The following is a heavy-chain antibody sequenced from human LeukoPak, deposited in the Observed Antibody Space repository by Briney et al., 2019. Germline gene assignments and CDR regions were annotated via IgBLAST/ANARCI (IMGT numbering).Heavy chain of an antibody. Sequence: PSGTLSLTCAVSGGSISSSNWWSWVRQPPGKGLEWIGSIYYSGSTYYNPSLKSRVTISVDTSKNQFSLKLSSVTAADTAVYYCARETSTGFNDYWGQGTLVTVSS. CDR1: GGSISSSNW. CDR2: IYYSGST. CDR3: ARETSTGFNDY. V-gene: IGHV4-4*02. J-gene: IGHJ4*02. D-gene: IGHD1-1*01.